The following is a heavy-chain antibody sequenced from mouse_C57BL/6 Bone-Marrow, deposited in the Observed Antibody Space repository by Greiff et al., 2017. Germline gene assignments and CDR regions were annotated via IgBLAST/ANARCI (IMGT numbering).Heavy chain of an antibody. J-gene: IGHJ3*01. Sequence: VQLQQSGPELVKPGASVKISCKASGYTFTDYYMNWVKQSHGKSLEWIGDINPNNGGTSYNQKFKGKATLTVDKSSSTAYMELRSLTSEDSAVYYCARPLITTVVAPFAYWGQGTLVTVSA. D-gene: IGHD1-1*01. CDR3: ARPLITTVVAPFAY. CDR2: INPNNGGT. V-gene: IGHV1-26*01. CDR1: GYTFTDYY.